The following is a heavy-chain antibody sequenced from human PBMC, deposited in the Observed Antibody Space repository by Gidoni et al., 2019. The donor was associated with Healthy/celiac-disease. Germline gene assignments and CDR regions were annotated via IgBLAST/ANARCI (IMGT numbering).Heavy chain of an antibody. D-gene: IGHD2-2*02. CDR1: GFTFSSYS. CDR3: ARDNTQGAILG. J-gene: IGHJ4*02. CDR2: ISSSSSTI. Sequence: EVQLVESGGGLVQPGGSLRLSCAASGFTFSSYSMNWVRQAPGKGLEWVSYISSSSSTIYYADSVKGRFTISRDNAKNSLYLQMNSLRAEDTAVYYCARDNTQGAILGWGQGTLVTVSS. V-gene: IGHV3-48*01.